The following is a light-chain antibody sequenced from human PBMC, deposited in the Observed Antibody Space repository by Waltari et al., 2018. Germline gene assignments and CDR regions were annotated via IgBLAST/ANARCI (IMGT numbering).Light chain of an antibody. CDR3: QQYNNYYGGFT. V-gene: IGKV1-5*03. Sequence: DIQMTQSPSTLSASVGDRVTITCRASHSISTWLAWYQQKPGKAPKVLIYKASTLETGVPSRFSGSVSGTEFTLTIRSLQPDDFATYCCQQYNNYYGGFTFGPGTKVEIK. J-gene: IGKJ3*01. CDR2: KAS. CDR1: HSISTW.